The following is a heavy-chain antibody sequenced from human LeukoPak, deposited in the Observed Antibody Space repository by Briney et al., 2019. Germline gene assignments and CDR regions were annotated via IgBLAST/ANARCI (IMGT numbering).Heavy chain of an antibody. J-gene: IGHJ5*01. CDR1: GGSFSDSF. CDR3: ARGELLATVVTPGGLNWFDS. V-gene: IGHV4-34*01. D-gene: IGHD4-23*01. Sequence: SETLSLTCAVSGGSFSDSFWSWIRQPPGKGLEWIGEINHSGSTNYNPSLKSRVTISVDTSKNQFSLKLNSVTAADTAVYYCARGELLATVVTPGGLNWFDSWGQGTLVTVSS. CDR2: INHSGST.